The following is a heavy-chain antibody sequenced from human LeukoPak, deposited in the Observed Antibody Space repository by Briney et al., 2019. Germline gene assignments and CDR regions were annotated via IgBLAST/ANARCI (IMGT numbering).Heavy chain of an antibody. J-gene: IGHJ3*02. Sequence: ASVKVSCKVSGYSGIELDMHWVRQAPGKGLEWLGGFDREDGGTIYARKFQGRVTMTEDTSADTAYMELSSLTSEDTAVYYCATHTISGVVTYGFHMWGRGTLVTVSS. CDR2: FDREDGGT. CDR1: GYSGIELD. D-gene: IGHD3-3*01. V-gene: IGHV1-24*01. CDR3: ATHTISGVVTYGFHM.